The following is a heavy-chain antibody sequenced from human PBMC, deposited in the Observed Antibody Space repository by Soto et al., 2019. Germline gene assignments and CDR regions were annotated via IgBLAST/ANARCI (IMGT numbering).Heavy chain of an antibody. CDR1: GFIFSSFA. Sequence: EVQLLESGGGLVQPGGSLRLSCAASGFIFSSFAMSWVRQAPGKRLEWVSTISNNGGSTYSADSVKGRFTISRDNSKNTLYLQMNSLRAEDTAVYYCAKDPDISGWYQTDLDYWGQGTLVTVSS. J-gene: IGHJ4*02. V-gene: IGHV3-23*01. CDR3: AKDPDISGWYQTDLDY. CDR2: ISNNGGST. D-gene: IGHD6-19*01.